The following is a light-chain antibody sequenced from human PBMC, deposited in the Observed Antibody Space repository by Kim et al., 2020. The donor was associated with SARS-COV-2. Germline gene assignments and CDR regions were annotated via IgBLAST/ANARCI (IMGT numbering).Light chain of an antibody. CDR2: DDS. Sequence: STLTDSDHPRYNYDFLYQQHPANAPKRMICDDSNRPSGVSNRFSGSKAGNTASLTISELQAEDEADYNCSSYTSSSTLNVFGTGTKVTVL. J-gene: IGLJ1*01. V-gene: IGLV2-14*03. CDR1: DSDHPRYNY. CDR3: SSYTSSSTLNV.